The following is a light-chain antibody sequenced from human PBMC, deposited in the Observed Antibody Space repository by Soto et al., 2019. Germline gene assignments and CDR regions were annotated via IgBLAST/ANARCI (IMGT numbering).Light chain of an antibody. CDR3: QQRSNWPSIT. CDR2: DAS. V-gene: IGKV3-11*01. J-gene: IGKJ5*01. CDR1: QSVSSY. Sequence: EIVLTQSPATLPLSPGERATLSCRASQSVSSYLAWYQQKPGQAPRLLIYDASNRATGIPARFSGSGSGTDFTLTINSLEPEDSAVYYCQQRSNWPSITFGQGTRLEIK.